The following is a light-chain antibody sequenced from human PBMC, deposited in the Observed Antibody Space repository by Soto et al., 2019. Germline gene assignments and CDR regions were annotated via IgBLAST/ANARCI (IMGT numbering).Light chain of an antibody. CDR3: CSYAGSSTLV. J-gene: IGLJ2*01. CDR2: EGS. Sequence: QSALTQPASVSGSPGQSLTISCTGTSSDVGSYNLVSCYQQHPGKAPKLMIYEGSKRPSGVSNRFSGSKSGNTASVTISGLQAEDAADYCCCSYAGSSTLVFGGGTKVTVL. V-gene: IGLV2-23*01. CDR1: SSDVGSYNL.